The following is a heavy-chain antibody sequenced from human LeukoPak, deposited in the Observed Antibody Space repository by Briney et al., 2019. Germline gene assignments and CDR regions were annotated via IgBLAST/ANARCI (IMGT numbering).Heavy chain of an antibody. Sequence: GGSLRLSCAASGFTFTTYSMDWVRQAPGKGLEWVSSISGSSSYIYYADSVKGRFTVSRDNAKNSLFLQMSSLRAEDTAVYYCASRPYDNSGYYYVWGQGTLVTVSS. V-gene: IGHV3-21*01. CDR3: ASRPYDNSGYYYV. CDR1: GFTFTTYS. D-gene: IGHD3-22*01. J-gene: IGHJ4*02. CDR2: ISGSSSYI.